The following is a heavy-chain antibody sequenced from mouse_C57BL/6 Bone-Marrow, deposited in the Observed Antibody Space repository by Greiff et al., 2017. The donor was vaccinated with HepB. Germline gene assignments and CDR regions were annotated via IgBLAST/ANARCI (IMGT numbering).Heavy chain of an antibody. V-gene: IGHV1-82*01. CDR2: IYPGDGDT. CDR1: GYAFSSSW. Sequence: QVQLQQSGPELVKPGASVKISCKASGYAFSSSWMNWVKQRPGKGLEWIGRIYPGDGDTNYNGKFKGKATLTADKSSSTAYMQLSSLTSEDSAVYFCAREKLGSYYSNYFWYFDVWGTGTTVTVSS. J-gene: IGHJ1*03. D-gene: IGHD2-5*01. CDR3: AREKLGSYYSNYFWYFDV.